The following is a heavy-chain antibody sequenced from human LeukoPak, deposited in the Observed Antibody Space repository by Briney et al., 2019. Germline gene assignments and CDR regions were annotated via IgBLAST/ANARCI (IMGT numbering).Heavy chain of an antibody. CDR2: IHPNSGGT. Sequence: ASVKVSCTASGYTFTGYYMHWVRQAPGQGLEWMGWIHPNSGGTKYAQRFQGRVTVTRDTSISTVYMELSRLRSDDTAVYYCARTVNSGWYEGNYWGQGTLVTVSS. CDR1: GYTFTGYY. D-gene: IGHD6-19*01. V-gene: IGHV1-2*02. CDR3: ARTVNSGWYEGNY. J-gene: IGHJ4*02.